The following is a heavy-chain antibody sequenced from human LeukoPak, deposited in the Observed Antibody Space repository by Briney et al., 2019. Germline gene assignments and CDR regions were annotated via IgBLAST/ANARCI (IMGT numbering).Heavy chain of an antibody. CDR3: ARVYHYYGSGSSGLDY. D-gene: IGHD3-10*01. J-gene: IGHJ4*02. CDR1: GFIFSDYY. Sequence: MTGGSLRLSCAASGFIFSDYYMSWIRQAPGKGLEWLSFISSGGSTIYYADSVKGRFTISRDNAKNSLYLQMNSLRAEDTAVYYCARVYHYYGSGSSGLDYWGQGTLVTVSS. V-gene: IGHV3-11*04. CDR2: ISSGGSTI.